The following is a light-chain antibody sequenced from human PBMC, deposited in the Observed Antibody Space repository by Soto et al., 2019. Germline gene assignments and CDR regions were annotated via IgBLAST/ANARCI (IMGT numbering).Light chain of an antibody. V-gene: IGKV3-20*01. CDR1: QSVSSSH. CDR2: AAS. J-gene: IGKJ1*01. CDR3: DHHGGTPER. Sequence: EIVLTQSPGTLSLSPGERATLSCRASQSVSSSHLAWYQHKPGQAPRLLIYAASSRATGSQDRFSGSGSGTDFLLTIRGLEPADSGTYLCDHHGGTPERFGQGTKVDIK.